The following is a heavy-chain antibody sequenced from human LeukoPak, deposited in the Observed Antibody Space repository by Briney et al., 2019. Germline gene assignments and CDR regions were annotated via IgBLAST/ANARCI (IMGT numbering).Heavy chain of an antibody. CDR1: GGTFSSYA. Sequence: SVKVSCKASGGTFSSYAISWVRQAPGQGLEWMGGIIPIFGTANYAQKFQGRVTITADESTSTAYMELSSLRSEDLAMYFCARTPLMKDAFDFWGQGTLLTISS. CDR3: ARTPLMKDAFDF. D-gene: IGHD2-8*01. V-gene: IGHV1-69*01. CDR2: IIPIFGTA. J-gene: IGHJ3*01.